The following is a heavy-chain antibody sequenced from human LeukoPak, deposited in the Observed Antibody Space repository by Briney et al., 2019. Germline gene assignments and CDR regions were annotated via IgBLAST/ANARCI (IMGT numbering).Heavy chain of an antibody. CDR1: GFTFSSYA. J-gene: IGHJ4*02. Sequence: GGSLRLSCAASGFTFSSYAMSWVRQAPGKGLEWVSAISGSGGSTYYADSVKGRFTISRDNSKNTLYPQMNSLRAEDTAVYYCAKTCGSGSYLWGPFDYWGQGTLVTVSS. D-gene: IGHD3-10*01. CDR2: ISGSGGST. CDR3: AKTCGSGSYLWGPFDY. V-gene: IGHV3-23*01.